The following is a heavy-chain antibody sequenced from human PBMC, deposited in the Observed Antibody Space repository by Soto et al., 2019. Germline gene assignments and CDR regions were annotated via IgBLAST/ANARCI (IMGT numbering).Heavy chain of an antibody. CDR3: ARDPRTTVVSRHFDY. CDR2: INPSGGST. J-gene: IGHJ4*02. V-gene: IGHV1-46*01. CDR1: GYTFTSYY. Sequence: ASLKVSCKASGYTFTSYYMHWVRQAPGQGLEWMGIINPSGGSTSYAQKFQGRVTMTRDTSTSTVYMELSSLRSEDTAVYYCARDPRTTVVSRHFDYWGQGTLVTVSS. D-gene: IGHD4-17*01.